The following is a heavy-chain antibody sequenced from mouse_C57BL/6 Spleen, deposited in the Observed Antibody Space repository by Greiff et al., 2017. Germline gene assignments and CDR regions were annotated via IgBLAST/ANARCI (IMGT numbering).Heavy chain of an antibody. CDR3: ARVDGYPFAY. V-gene: IGHV1-81*01. CDR2: IYPRSGNT. CDR1: GYTFTSYG. Sequence: QFQLQQSGAELARPGASVKLSCKASGYTFTSYGISWVKQRTGQGLEWIGEIYPRSGNTYYNEKFKGKATLTADKSSSTAYMELRSLTSEDSAVYFCARVDGYPFAYWGQGTLVTVSA. D-gene: IGHD2-3*01. J-gene: IGHJ3*01.